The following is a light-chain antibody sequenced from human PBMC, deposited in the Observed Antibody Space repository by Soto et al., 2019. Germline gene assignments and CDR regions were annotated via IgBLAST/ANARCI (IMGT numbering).Light chain of an antibody. Sequence: EIVLTQSPGTLSLSPGERATLSCRASQSVSSSYLAWYQQKPGQAPRLLIYGASSRATGIPDRFSGGGSGTDFTLTISRLEPEDFAVXXXXXXXXXXXXXXQGTRLE. V-gene: IGKV3-20*01. CDR2: GAS. CDR3: XXXXXXXXX. J-gene: IGKJ5*01. CDR1: QSVSSSY.